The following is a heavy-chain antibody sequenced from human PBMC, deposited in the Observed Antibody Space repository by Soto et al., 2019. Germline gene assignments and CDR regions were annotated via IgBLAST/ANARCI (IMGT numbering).Heavy chain of an antibody. CDR3: VRCCYYDSSGYYYGLLSHWFDP. V-gene: IGHV1-18*04. CDR1: GYTFTSYG. J-gene: IGHJ5*02. D-gene: IGHD3-22*01. CDR2: ISAYNGNT. Sequence: QVQLVQSGAEVKKPGASVKVSCKASGYTFTSYGISWVRQAPGQGLEWMGWISAYNGNTNYAQKLQGRVTMTTDTSTSTAYMELRSLRSDDTAVYYCVRCCYYDSSGYYYGLLSHWFDPWGQGTLVTVSS.